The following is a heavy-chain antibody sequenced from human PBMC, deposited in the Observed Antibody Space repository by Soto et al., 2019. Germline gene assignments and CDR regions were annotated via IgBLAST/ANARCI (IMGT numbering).Heavy chain of an antibody. CDR1: GGSISSSNYY. Sequence: PSETLSLTCTVSGGSISSSNYYWGWIRQPPGKGLEWIGSIYYSGSTYYNPSLKSRVTISVDTSKNQFSLKLSSVTAADTAVYYCARQDFWSGYSYYFDYWGQGTLVTVSS. D-gene: IGHD3-3*01. V-gene: IGHV4-39*01. CDR2: IYYSGST. CDR3: ARQDFWSGYSYYFDY. J-gene: IGHJ4*02.